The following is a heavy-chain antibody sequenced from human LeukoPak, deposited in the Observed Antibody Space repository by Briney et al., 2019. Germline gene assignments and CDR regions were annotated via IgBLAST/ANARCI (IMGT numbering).Heavy chain of an antibody. CDR1: GDSVSNNSAA. CDR2: TYYRSKCYN. J-gene: IGHJ6*02. V-gene: IGHV6-1*01. CDR3: ARRKAATFGMDV. Sequence: SQTLSLTYAISGDSVSNNSAAWNWLRQSPSRGLEWLGSTYYRSKCYNDYAVSVKSRITINPDTSKNQFSLQLNSVTPEDTTFYYFARRKAATFGMDVWGQGTTVTVSS. D-gene: IGHD6-13*01.